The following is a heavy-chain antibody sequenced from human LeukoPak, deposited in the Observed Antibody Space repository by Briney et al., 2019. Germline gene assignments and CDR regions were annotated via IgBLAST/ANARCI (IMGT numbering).Heavy chain of an antibody. Sequence: ASVTVSCTASGYTFTSYDINWVRQATGQGLEWMGWMNPNSGNTGYAQKFQGRVTMTRNTSITTAHMELSSLRSEDTAVYYCASRDDQQGDYWGQGTLVTVSS. CDR3: ASRDDQQGDY. D-gene: IGHD5-24*01. V-gene: IGHV1-8*01. CDR2: MNPNSGNT. J-gene: IGHJ4*02. CDR1: GYTFTSYD.